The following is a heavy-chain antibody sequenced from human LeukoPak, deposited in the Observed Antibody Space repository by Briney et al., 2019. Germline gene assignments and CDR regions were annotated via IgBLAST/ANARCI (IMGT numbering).Heavy chain of an antibody. CDR2: ISGNGGVA. CDR3: AKPMGFPTRSFDY. V-gene: IGHV3-23*01. D-gene: IGHD1-1*01. J-gene: IGHJ4*02. CDR1: GFTFSSYS. Sequence: GGSLRLSCEASGFTFSSYSISWVRQAPGRGLEWVSLISGNGGVAYYVDSVRGRFTISRDNSKNTAYLQMSSLRAEDTAVYYRAKPMGFPTRSFDYWGQGTPVTVSS.